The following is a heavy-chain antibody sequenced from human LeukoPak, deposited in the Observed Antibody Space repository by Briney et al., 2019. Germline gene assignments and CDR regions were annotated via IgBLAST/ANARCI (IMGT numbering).Heavy chain of an antibody. V-gene: IGHV3-30*18. CDR1: GFTFSSYG. J-gene: IGHJ4*02. Sequence: PGGSLRLSCAASGFTFSSYGMHWVRQAPGKGLEWVAVISYDGSNKYYADSVKGRFTISRDNSKNTLYLQMNSLRAEDTAVYYCAKPLNYYDSSGYYYVPTGFDYWGQGTLVTVSS. CDR2: ISYDGSNK. CDR3: AKPLNYYDSSGYYYVPTGFDY. D-gene: IGHD3-22*01.